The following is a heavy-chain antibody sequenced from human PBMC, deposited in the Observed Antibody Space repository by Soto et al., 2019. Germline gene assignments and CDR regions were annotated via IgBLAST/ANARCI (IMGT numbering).Heavy chain of an antibody. D-gene: IGHD6-19*01. V-gene: IGHV3-74*01. J-gene: IGHJ3*02. Sequence: EVQLVESGGDLIQGGGTLRLPCAASGFTFSRYWLHWVRQVPGKGLVWVSRIHGDGSDTSYADSVRGRSTISRDNAKNTMHLQMNSLTVEDTAVYYCARGWPAVGASDVFDNWGQGTMVSVSS. CDR1: GFTFSRYW. CDR2: IHGDGSDT. CDR3: ARGWPAVGASDVFDN.